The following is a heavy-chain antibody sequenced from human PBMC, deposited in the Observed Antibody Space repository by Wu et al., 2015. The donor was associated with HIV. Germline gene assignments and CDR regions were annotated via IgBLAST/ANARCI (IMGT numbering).Heavy chain of an antibody. J-gene: IGHJ4*02. V-gene: IGHV4-34*01. D-gene: IGHD6-6*01. CDR2: INHSGST. CDR1: GGSFSGYY. CDR3: ARTQGDSSTYDY. Sequence: QVQLQQWGAGLLKPSETLSLTCAVYGGSFSGYYWSWIRQPPGKGLEWIGEINHSGSTNYNPSLKSRVTISVDTSKNQFSLKLNSVIAADTAVYYCARTQGDSSTYDYWGQGTLVTVSS.